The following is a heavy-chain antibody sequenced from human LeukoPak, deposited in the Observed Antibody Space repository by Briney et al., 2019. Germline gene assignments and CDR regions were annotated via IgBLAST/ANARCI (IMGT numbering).Heavy chain of an antibody. V-gene: IGHV4-59*12. CDR2: IYSSGST. J-gene: IGHJ6*03. CDR3: AREGRYRYGYNEYHLYMDI. CDR1: GGSISRYY. D-gene: IGHD5-18*01. Sequence: PSETLSLTCTVSGGSISRYYWSWIRQPPGKGLEWIGYIYSSGSTNYNPSLKSRVTISVDTSKNQFSLKLSSVTAAETAVYYCAREGRYRYGYNEYHLYMDIWGKGTTVTVSS.